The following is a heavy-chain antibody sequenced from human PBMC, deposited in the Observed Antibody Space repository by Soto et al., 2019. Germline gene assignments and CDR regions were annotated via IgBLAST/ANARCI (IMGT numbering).Heavy chain of an antibody. D-gene: IGHD1-26*01. V-gene: IGHV3-21*06. CDR3: ATDQGGSGDCWFDH. Sequence: EVQLVESGGGLVKPGGSLRLSCTFTFISYSLSWVRQAPGKRLEWVSSISSGSAYIKYADSVKGRFTISRDNANNLLYLQMSSLRVDDTAVYYCATDQGGSGDCWFDHWGQGTLVTVSS. J-gene: IGHJ5*02. CDR1: TFISYS. CDR2: ISSGSAYI.